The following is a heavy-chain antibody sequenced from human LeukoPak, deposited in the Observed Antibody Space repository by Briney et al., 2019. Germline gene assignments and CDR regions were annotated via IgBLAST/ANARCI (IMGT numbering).Heavy chain of an antibody. CDR1: GFTFSSYS. CDR3: ARYYDNSGYRNYYFDY. J-gene: IGHJ4*02. D-gene: IGHD3-22*01. CDR2: ISSSTSYI. V-gene: IGHV3-21*04. Sequence: GRSLRLSCAASGFTFSSYSMNWVRQAPGKGLEWVSSISSSTSYIYYADSVKGRFTISRDNAKNSLYLQMNSLRAEDTAVYYCARYYDNSGYRNYYFDYWGQGTLVTVSS.